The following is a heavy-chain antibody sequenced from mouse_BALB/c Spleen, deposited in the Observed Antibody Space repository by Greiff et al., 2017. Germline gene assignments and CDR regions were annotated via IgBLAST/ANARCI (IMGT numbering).Heavy chain of an antibody. Sequence: EVNLVESGGGLVKLGGSLKLSCAASGFTFSSYYMSWVRQTPEKRLELVAAINSNGGSTYYPDTVKGRFTISRDNAKNTLYLQMSSLKSEDTALYYCARHGDYVFDYWGQGTTLTVSS. CDR3: ARHGDYVFDY. CDR1: GFTFSSYY. CDR2: INSNGGST. D-gene: IGHD2-4*01. J-gene: IGHJ2*01. V-gene: IGHV5-6-2*01.